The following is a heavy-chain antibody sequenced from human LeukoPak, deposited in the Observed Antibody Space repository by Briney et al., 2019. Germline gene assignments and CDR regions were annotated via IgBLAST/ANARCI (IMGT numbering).Heavy chain of an antibody. D-gene: IGHD6-19*01. Sequence: GGSLRLSCAASGFTFSNSAMSWVRQAPGKGLEWVSTLSGSGITTYYADSVKGRFTISRDNSKNTLYLQMNSLRGEDTAVYYCAKGIYSSGWSYFDYWGHGTLVTASS. CDR2: LSGSGITT. CDR1: GFTFSNSA. V-gene: IGHV3-23*01. J-gene: IGHJ4*01. CDR3: AKGIYSSGWSYFDY.